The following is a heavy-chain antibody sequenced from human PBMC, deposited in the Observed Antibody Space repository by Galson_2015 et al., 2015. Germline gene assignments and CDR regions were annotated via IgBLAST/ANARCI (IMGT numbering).Heavy chain of an antibody. CDR2: ISWNSDSR. J-gene: IGHJ4*02. Sequence: SLRLSCAASGFSFEDYAMHWVRQAPGKGLEWVSGISWNSDSRGYADSVKGRFIISRDNAKNSLYLQMNSLRAEDTALYYCAKDFRAGNYDFWSGYFSYFDYWGQGILVTVSS. V-gene: IGHV3-9*01. D-gene: IGHD3-3*01. CDR1: GFSFEDYA. CDR3: AKDFRAGNYDFWSGYFSYFDY.